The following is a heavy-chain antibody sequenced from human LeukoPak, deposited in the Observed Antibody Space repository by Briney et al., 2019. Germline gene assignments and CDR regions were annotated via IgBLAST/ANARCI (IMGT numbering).Heavy chain of an antibody. CDR2: IKSKTDGGTT. Sequence: PGGSLRLSCAASGFTFSNAWMSWVRQAPGKGLEWVGRIKSKTDGGTTDYAAPVKGRFTISRDDSKNTLYLQMNSLKTEDTAVYYCTTGQRNYYDAGLDYWGQGTLVTVSS. CDR1: GFTFSNAW. V-gene: IGHV3-15*01. J-gene: IGHJ4*02. D-gene: IGHD3-22*01. CDR3: TTGQRNYYDAGLDY.